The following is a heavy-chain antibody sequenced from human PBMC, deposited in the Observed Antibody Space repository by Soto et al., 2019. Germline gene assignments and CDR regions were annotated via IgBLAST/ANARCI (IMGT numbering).Heavy chain of an antibody. CDR2: TTPIIGTT. CDR1: GDTLSHYG. CDR3: ATGESSDTGDN. D-gene: IGHD5-18*01. Sequence: QVQLVQSGAEVRKPGSSVKVSCKASGDTLSHYGISWVRQAPGQGLEWMGGTTPIIGTTDYAQKLQGRLTITADETTTTSYMDLSSLRVDDTAVYYCATGESSDTGDNWGQGTLVTVSS. J-gene: IGHJ4*02. V-gene: IGHV1-69*01.